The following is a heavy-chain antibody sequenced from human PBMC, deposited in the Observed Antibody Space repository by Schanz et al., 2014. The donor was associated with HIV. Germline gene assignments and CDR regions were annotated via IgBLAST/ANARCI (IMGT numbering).Heavy chain of an antibody. D-gene: IGHD1-20*01. CDR2: MSYDGTKK. J-gene: IGHJ5*02. V-gene: IGHV3-33*05. Sequence: QVQLVESGGGVVQPGRSLRLSCVASGFTFDNYGMHWVRQAPGKGLEWVAVMSYDGTKKHYADSVKGRFTISRDNTKNSLYLQMNSLRAEDTAVYYCARDYHWNWFDPWGQGTLVTVSS. CDR3: ARDYHWNWFDP. CDR1: GFTFDNYG.